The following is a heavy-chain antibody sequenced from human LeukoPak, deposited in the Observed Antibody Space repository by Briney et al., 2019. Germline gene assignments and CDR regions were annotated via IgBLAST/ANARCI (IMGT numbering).Heavy chain of an antibody. Sequence: ASVKVSCKASGYTFTSYDINWVRQASGQGLEWLGWMNPNSGNTGYAQKFQGKVTLTRNTSISTAYMDLSSLSSEDTAVYYCARKAVSGSGWYPFDLWGQGSLVTVSS. CDR1: GYTFTSYD. CDR3: ARKAVSGSGWYPFDL. V-gene: IGHV1-8*01. CDR2: MNPNSGNT. D-gene: IGHD6-19*01. J-gene: IGHJ4*02.